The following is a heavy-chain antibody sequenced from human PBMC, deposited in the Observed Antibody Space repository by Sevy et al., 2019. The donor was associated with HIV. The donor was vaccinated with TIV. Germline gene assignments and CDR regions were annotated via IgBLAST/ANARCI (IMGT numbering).Heavy chain of an antibody. Sequence: GGSLRLSCAASGFTVSSNYMSWVRQAPGKGLEWVSVIYSGGSTYYADSVKGRFTISRDNSKNTLYLQMNGLRAEDTAVDYCASSDSSNYYDGSGYYPRFPHFDYWGQGTLVTVSS. CDR2: IYSGGST. CDR1: GFTVSSNY. D-gene: IGHD3-22*01. J-gene: IGHJ4*02. V-gene: IGHV3-53*01. CDR3: ASSDSSNYYDGSGYYPRFPHFDY.